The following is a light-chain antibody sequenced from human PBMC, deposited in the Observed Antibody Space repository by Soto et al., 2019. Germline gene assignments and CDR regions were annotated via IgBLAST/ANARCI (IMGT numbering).Light chain of an antibody. CDR2: GAS. J-gene: IGKJ5*01. CDR1: QSVSST. V-gene: IGKV3-15*01. Sequence: ELVMTQSPATLCVSPGERVTLSCRASQSVSSTLAWYQQKPGQAPRLLIYGASTRATGIPARFSGSGSGTEFTLTISSLQSEDFAVYYCQQYNNWPITFGQGTRLEIK. CDR3: QQYNNWPIT.